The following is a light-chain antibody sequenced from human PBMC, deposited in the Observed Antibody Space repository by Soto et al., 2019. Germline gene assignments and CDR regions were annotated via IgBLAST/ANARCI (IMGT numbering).Light chain of an antibody. Sequence: DIQMTQSPSTLSASVGDRVTITCRASQSISGWLAWYQQQPGTAPKLLISKASSLESGVPSRFSGSGSGTEFTLTISSLQPDDFATYYCQQYISYSPYTFGQGTKLE. J-gene: IGKJ2*01. CDR1: QSISGW. CDR2: KAS. V-gene: IGKV1-5*03. CDR3: QQYISYSPYT.